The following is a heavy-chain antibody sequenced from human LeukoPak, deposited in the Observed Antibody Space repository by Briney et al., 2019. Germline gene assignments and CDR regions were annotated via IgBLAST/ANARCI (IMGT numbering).Heavy chain of an antibody. CDR3: ARGSSDYYDSSGSY. Sequence: ASVKVSCKASGYTFTSYDINWVRQAPGQGLEWMGWMNPNSGNTGYAQKFQGRVTMTRNTSISTAYMELSSLRSEDTAVYYCARGSSDYYDSSGSYWGQGTLVTVSS. V-gene: IGHV1-8*01. CDR2: MNPNSGNT. D-gene: IGHD3-22*01. CDR1: GYTFTSYD. J-gene: IGHJ4*02.